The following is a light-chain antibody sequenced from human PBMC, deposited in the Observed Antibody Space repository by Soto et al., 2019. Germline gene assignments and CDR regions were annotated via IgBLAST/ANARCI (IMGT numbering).Light chain of an antibody. CDR1: QSVSSN. Sequence: EIVMTQSPATLSVSPGERATLSCRASQSVSSNLAWYQQKPGQAPRLLIYGASTRATGIPARFSGSGSGTKFTLTLSSLQSEDFAVYYCQQYNNWPPDTFGGGTKVEIK. CDR2: GAS. V-gene: IGKV3-15*01. J-gene: IGKJ4*01. CDR3: QQYNNWPPDT.